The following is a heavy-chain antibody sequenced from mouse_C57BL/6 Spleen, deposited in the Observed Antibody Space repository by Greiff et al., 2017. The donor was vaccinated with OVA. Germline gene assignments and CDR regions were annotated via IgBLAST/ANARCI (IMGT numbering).Heavy chain of an antibody. J-gene: IGHJ4*01. CDR3: AGLSHYAMDY. CDR2: IWSGGST. CDR1: GFSLTSYG. Sequence: QVQLKESGPGLVQPSQSLSITCTVSGFSLTSYGVHWVRQSPGKGLEWLGVIWSGGSTDYNAAFISRLSISKDNSKSQVFFKMNSLQADDTAIYYCAGLSHYAMDYWGQGTSVTVSS. V-gene: IGHV2-2*01.